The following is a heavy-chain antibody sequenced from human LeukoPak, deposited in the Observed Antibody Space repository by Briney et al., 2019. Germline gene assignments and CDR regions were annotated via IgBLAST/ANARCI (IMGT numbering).Heavy chain of an antibody. D-gene: IGHD3-22*01. CDR1: GFTVSGNY. Sequence: NPGGSLILSCAASGFTVSGNYMSWVRQAPGKGLEWVSVIYSGGSTYYADSVKGRFTISRDNSKNTLYLQMNSLRAEDTAVYYCARVSGYYYDSSGSQYFQHWGQGTLVTVSS. V-gene: IGHV3-66*01. J-gene: IGHJ1*01. CDR3: ARVSGYYYDSSGSQYFQH. CDR2: IYSGGST.